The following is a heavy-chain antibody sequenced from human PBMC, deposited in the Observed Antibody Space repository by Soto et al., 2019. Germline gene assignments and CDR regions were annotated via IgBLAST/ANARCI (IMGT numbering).Heavy chain of an antibody. V-gene: IGHV3-23*01. CDR1: GLTFSSYA. CDR3: AKVSSAWYAGFFDL. D-gene: IGHD2-8*01. Sequence: GGSLRLSCAASGLTFSSYAMSWVRQAPGKGLEWVSAISGSGGSTYYADSVKGRFTISRDNSKNTLYLQMNTLRAEDTAVYYCAKVSSAWYAGFFDLWGQGTLVTVSS. J-gene: IGHJ4*02. CDR2: ISGSGGST.